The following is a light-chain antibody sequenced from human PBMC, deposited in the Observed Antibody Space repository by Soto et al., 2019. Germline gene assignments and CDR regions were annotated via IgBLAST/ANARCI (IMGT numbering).Light chain of an antibody. V-gene: IGLV2-14*01. CDR2: DVS. CDR1: NSDVGGYNY. Sequence: SVLTQPASVSGSPGQSITLSCTGTNSDVGGYNYVSWYQQHPGKAPKLMIYDVSNRPSGVSNRFSGSKSGNTASLTISGLQAEDEADYYCSSYTSSSTLVFGTGTKVTVL. CDR3: SSYTSSSTLV. J-gene: IGLJ1*01.